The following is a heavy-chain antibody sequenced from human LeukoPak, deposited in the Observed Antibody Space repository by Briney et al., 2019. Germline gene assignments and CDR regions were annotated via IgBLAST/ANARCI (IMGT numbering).Heavy chain of an antibody. Sequence: ASVKVSCKASGYTFTGYYMHWVRQAPGQGLEWMGGIIPIFGTANYAQKFQGRVTITTDESTSTAYMELSSLRSEDTAVYYCATTPIVVVPAAIGGFGWFDPWGQGTLVTVSS. CDR1: GYTFTGYY. V-gene: IGHV1-69*05. D-gene: IGHD2-2*01. CDR2: IIPIFGTA. CDR3: ATTPIVVVPAAIGGFGWFDP. J-gene: IGHJ5*02.